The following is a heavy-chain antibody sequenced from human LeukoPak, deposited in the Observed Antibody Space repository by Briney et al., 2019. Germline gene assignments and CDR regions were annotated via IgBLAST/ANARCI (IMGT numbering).Heavy chain of an antibody. CDR1: GYSISSGYY. CDR2: IYHSGST. Sequence: SETLSLTCTVSGYSISSGYYWGWIRQPPGKGLEWIGSIYHSGSTYYNPSLKSRVTISVDTSKNQFSLKLSSVTAADTAVYYCARGLRYFDWLLMAIWFDPWGQGTLVTVSS. CDR3: ARGLRYFDWLLMAIWFDP. V-gene: IGHV4-38-2*02. J-gene: IGHJ5*02. D-gene: IGHD3-9*01.